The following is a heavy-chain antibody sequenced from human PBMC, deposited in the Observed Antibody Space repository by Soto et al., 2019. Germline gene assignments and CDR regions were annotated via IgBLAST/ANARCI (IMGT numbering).Heavy chain of an antibody. J-gene: IGHJ6*02. CDR3: ASVPALYCGGDCFLYCGLDV. V-gene: IGHV3-53*01. CDR1: GFTVSSNY. CDR2: IYSGGST. D-gene: IGHD2-21*02. Sequence: EVQLVESGGGLIQPGGSLRLSCAASGFTVSSNYMSWVRQAPGKGLEWVSVIYSGGSTYYADSLKGRFTITRDNSKNSHQLQMNRVRGEDTAVYYCASVPALYCGGDCFLYCGLDVWGEGSTVTVSS.